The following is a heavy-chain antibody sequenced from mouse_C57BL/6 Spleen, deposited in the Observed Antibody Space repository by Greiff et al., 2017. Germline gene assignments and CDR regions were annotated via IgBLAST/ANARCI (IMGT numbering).Heavy chain of an antibody. V-gene: IGHV1-26*01. D-gene: IGHD2-3*01. CDR1: GYTFTDYY. CDR2: INPNNGGT. Sequence: EVQLQQSGPELVKPGASVKISCKASGYTFTDYYMNWVKQSHGKSLEWIGDINPNNGGTSYNQKFKGKATLTVDKSSSTAYMELRSLTSEDSAVYYCARGGYYPLNCYFDVWGTGTTVTVSS. CDR3: ARGGYYPLNCYFDV. J-gene: IGHJ1*03.